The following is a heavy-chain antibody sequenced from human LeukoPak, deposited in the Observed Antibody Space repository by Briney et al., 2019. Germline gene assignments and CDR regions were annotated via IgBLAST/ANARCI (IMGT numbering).Heavy chain of an antibody. V-gene: IGHV4-4*07. CDR2: MYTSGST. J-gene: IGHJ5*02. Sequence: SETLSLTCIVSGGSISSYYWSWIRQPAGKGLEWIGHMYTSGSTNYNPSLKSRVTISVDTSKNQFSLKLSSVTAADTAVYYCAREGAANWFDPWGQGTLVTVSS. CDR1: GGSISSYY. D-gene: IGHD6-25*01. CDR3: AREGAANWFDP.